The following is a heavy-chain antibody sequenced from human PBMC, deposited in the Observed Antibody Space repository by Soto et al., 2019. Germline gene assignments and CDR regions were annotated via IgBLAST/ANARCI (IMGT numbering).Heavy chain of an antibody. D-gene: IGHD3-3*01. CDR1: GGSISRYY. CDR3: ARGLADIWSGHNAFDI. V-gene: IGHV4-59*01. CDR2: IYYSGST. J-gene: IGHJ3*02. Sequence: SETLSLTCTVSGGSISRYYWSWIRQPPGKGLEWIGYIYYSGSTKYNPSLESRVTISVDTSKNQFSLKLSSVTAADTAVYYCARGLADIWSGHNAFDIWGQGRMVTVSS.